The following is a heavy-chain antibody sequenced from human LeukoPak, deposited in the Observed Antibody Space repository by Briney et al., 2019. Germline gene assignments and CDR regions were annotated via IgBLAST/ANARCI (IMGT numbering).Heavy chain of an antibody. J-gene: IGHJ4*02. CDR1: GFTFSSYG. D-gene: IGHD1-26*01. V-gene: IGHV3-30*18. CDR2: ISYDGRNK. CDR3: AKLWNEVGTTIY. Sequence: PGGSLRLSCAASGFTFSSYGMHWVRQAPGKGLEWVAVISYDGRNKYYADSVKGRFTISRDNSKNTLHLQMNSLRPADTAVYYCAKLWNEVGTTIYWGQGTLVTVSS.